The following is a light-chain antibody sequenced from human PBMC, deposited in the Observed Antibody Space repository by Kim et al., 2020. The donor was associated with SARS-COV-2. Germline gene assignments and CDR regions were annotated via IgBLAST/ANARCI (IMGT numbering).Light chain of an antibody. V-gene: IGKV3-15*01. CDR3: HQYNNWHA. CDR1: QSVSSN. CDR2: GAS. Sequence: EIVMTQSPATLSVSPGERATLSCRASQSVSSNLAWYQQKPGQAPRLLIYGASTRATGIPARFSGSGSGTEFTLTINSLQSEDFAIYYCHQYNNWHAFGQGTKVDIK. J-gene: IGKJ2*01.